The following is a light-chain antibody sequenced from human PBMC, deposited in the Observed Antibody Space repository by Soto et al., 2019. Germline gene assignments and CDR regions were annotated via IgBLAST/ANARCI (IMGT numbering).Light chain of an antibody. V-gene: IGKV3-15*01. J-gene: IGKJ4*01. CDR3: QQYNNWPLT. CDR2: GAS. CDR1: QSVSNN. Sequence: EIEMTQSPATLSVSPGERATLSCRASQSVSNNLAWYQQQPGQAPRLLIYGASTRATGIPARFSGSESGTEFTLTISSLQSEDFAVYYCQQYNNWPLTFGGGTKVDSK.